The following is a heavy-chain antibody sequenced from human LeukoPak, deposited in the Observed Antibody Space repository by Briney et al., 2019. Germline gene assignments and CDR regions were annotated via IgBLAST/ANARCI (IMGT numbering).Heavy chain of an antibody. CDR3: ARLVVPPGNRGWYYEH. CDR1: EFIFSNYW. J-gene: IGHJ4*02. CDR2: INQGGSEK. Sequence: GGSLRLSCAASEFIFSNYWMSWVRQGPGEGPEWVANINQGGSEKYYVDSVKGRFTISGDNAKNSLDLQMNSLRVEDTAIYYCARLVVPPGNRGWYYEHWGQGTLVTVSS. D-gene: IGHD2-2*01. V-gene: IGHV3-7*03.